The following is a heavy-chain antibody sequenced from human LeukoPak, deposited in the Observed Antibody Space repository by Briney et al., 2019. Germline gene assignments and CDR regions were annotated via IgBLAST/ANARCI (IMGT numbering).Heavy chain of an antibody. D-gene: IGHD3-16*01. V-gene: IGHV4-38-2*01. CDR2: IYGTGST. Sequence: SETLSLTCALSGYSLCKNYYWGWIRQPPGKGLEWIGRIYGTGSTSYNPSLMNRVTMSVDTSKNHFSLKLTSVTAADTAVYYCARYDSRGSASTRFDYWGQGILVTISS. J-gene: IGHJ4*02. CDR3: ARYDSRGSASTRFDY. CDR1: GYSLCKNYY.